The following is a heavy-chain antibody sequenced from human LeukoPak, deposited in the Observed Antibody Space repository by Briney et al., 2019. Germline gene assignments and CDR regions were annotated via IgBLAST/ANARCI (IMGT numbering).Heavy chain of an antibody. D-gene: IGHD2-2*01. CDR3: AIDIVVVAAAKKKNWFDP. CDR1: ARSFSCYY. CDR2: IINRGGT. V-gene: IGHV4-34*12. J-gene: IGHJ5*02. Sequence: QTMSPASVVYARSFSCYYSSWNRQPPGNVLEWIGEIINRGGTNYNPSLKSRVTISLDTSTSQFSLKLSSVTAADTAVYYCAIDIVVVAAAKKKNWFDPWGQGTLVTVSS.